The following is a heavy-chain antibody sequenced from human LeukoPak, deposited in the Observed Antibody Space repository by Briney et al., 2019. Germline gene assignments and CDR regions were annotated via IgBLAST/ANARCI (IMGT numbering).Heavy chain of an antibody. Sequence: SQTLSLTCTVSGGSVSSGSYYWSWIQQPAGKGLEWIGRIYATGSTNYNPSLKSRVTISVDTSKNQFSLKLTSVTAADTAVYYCASVDIAAADGGYPFDMWGQGTMVTVSS. V-gene: IGHV4-61*02. D-gene: IGHD6-13*01. J-gene: IGHJ3*02. CDR1: GGSVSSGSYY. CDR2: IYATGST. CDR3: ASVDIAAADGGYPFDM.